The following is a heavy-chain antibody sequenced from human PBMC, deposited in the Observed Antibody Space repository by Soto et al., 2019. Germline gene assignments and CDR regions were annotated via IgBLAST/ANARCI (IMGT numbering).Heavy chain of an antibody. Sequence: EVQLVESGGGLVQPGESLRLSCAASGFTFSYYWMHWVRQAPGKGLVWVSRIHSDGSSTTYADSVKGRFTISRDNARNTLYLQMNSLRAEDTAVYYCARGERGAFDLWGQGTVVTVSS. CDR3: ARGERGAFDL. CDR1: GFTFSYYW. J-gene: IGHJ3*01. V-gene: IGHV3-74*01. CDR2: IHSDGSST. D-gene: IGHD1-1*01.